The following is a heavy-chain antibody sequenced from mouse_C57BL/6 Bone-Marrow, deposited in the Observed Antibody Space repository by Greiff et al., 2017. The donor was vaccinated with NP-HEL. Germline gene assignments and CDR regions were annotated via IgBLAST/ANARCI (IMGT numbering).Heavy chain of an antibody. Sequence: EVKLMESGGGLVQPGGSMKLSCVASGFTFSNYWMNWVRQSPEKGLEWVAQIRLKSDNYATHYAESVKGRFTISRDDSKSSVYLQMNNLRAEDTGIYYCTGPLRGAYWGQGTLVTVSA. V-gene: IGHV6-3*01. J-gene: IGHJ3*01. CDR2: IRLKSDNYAT. CDR1: GFTFSNYW. CDR3: TGPLRGAY. D-gene: IGHD6-1*01.